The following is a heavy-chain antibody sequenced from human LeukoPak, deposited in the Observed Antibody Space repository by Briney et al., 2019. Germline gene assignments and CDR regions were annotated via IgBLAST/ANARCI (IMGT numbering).Heavy chain of an antibody. J-gene: IGHJ4*02. D-gene: IGHD2-21*01. CDR2: IRSSGAIT. Sequence: GRSLRLSCAASGFTLISYGMSSVRQASGKGLEWVSVIRSSGAITNNEDSVKDRFTISRDNSKNTLYLQMNGLRAKRTAVLYCASEGIDVFDYWGQGTLVTVSS. V-gene: IGHV3-23*01. CDR1: GFTLISYG. CDR3: ASEGIDVFDY.